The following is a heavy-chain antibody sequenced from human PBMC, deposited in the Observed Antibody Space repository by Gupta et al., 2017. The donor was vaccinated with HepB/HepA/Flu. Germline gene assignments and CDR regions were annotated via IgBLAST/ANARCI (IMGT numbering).Heavy chain of an antibody. V-gene: IGHV4-34*01. Sequence: QVQLQQWGAGLLKPSETLSLTCAVYGGSFSGYYWSWIRQPPGKGLEWIGEINHSGSTNYNPSRKSRVTISVDTSKNQFSLKLSSVTDADTAVYYCARGSRVTMIVVHAFDIWGQGTMVPSLQ. D-gene: IGHD3-22*01. J-gene: IGHJ3*02. CDR2: INHSGST. CDR1: GGSFSGYY. CDR3: ARGSRVTMIVVHAFDI.